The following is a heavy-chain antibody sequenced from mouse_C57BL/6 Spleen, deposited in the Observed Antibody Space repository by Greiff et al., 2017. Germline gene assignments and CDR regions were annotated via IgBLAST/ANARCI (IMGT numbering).Heavy chain of an antibody. D-gene: IGHD2-3*01. J-gene: IGHJ3*01. Sequence: EVQGVESGGGLGKPGGSLKLSCAASGFTFSSYTMSWVRQTPEKRLEWVGTISGDGGNNYYPDSVRGRVTIFRDNAKNTLYLLMSSLRSEDAALYYCAGGRLSLFAYWGQGTLVTVSS. CDR2: ISGDGGNN. V-gene: IGHV5-9*01. CDR1: GFTFSSYT. CDR3: AGGRLSLFAY.